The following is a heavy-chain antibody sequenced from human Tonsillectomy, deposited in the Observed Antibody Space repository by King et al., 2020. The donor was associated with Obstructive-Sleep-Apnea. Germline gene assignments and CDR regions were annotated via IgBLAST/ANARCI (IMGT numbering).Heavy chain of an antibody. J-gene: IGHJ4*02. D-gene: IGHD6-13*01. CDR2: ISWNSGSI. CDR1: DFPFDDYA. V-gene: IGHV3-9*01. CDR3: TKGEGGGSWYYFDY. Sequence: VQLVESGGGLVQPGRSLRLSCVGSDFPFDDYAMHWVRQAPGKGLEWVSSISWNSGSIGYADSVKGRFTISRDNAKNSLYLQMNSLRVEDTALYYCTKGEGGGSWYYFDYWGQGTLVTVSS.